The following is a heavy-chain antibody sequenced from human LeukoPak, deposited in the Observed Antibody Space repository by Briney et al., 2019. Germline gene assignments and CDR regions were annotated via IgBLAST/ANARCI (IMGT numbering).Heavy chain of an antibody. V-gene: IGHV3-48*04. CDR1: GFTFSSYA. CDR2: ISSSSSTI. J-gene: IGHJ4*02. CDR3: ARDGSRGYYGSGSPFDY. D-gene: IGHD3-10*01. Sequence: GGSLRLSCAASGFTFSSYAMNWVRQAPGKGLEWVSYISSSSSTIYYADSVKGRFTISRDNAKNSLYLQMNSLRAEDTAVYYCARDGSRGYYGSGSPFDYWGQGTLVTVSS.